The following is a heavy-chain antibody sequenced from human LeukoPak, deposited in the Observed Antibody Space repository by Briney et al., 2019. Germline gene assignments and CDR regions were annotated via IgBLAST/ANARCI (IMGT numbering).Heavy chain of an antibody. D-gene: IGHD3-3*01. CDR3: ARDRSISPYFDY. V-gene: IGHV3-21*01. CDR2: ISSSSSYI. CDR1: GFTLSSYS. J-gene: IGHJ4*02. Sequence: GSLRLSCAASGFTLSSYSMNWVRQAPGKGLEWVSSISSSSSYIYYADSVKGRFTISRDNAKNSLYLQMNSLRAEDTAVYYCARDRSISPYFDYWGQGTLVTVSS.